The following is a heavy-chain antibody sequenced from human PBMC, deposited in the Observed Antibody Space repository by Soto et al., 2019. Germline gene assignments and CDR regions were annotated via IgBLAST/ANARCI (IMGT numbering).Heavy chain of an antibody. CDR1: GGSISSGGYY. J-gene: IGHJ4*02. CDR3: ARTYYDFWSGYYHDY. CDR2: IYYSGST. Sequence: PSETLSLTCTVSGGSISSGGYYWSWIRQHPGKGLEWIGYIYYSGSTYYNPSLKGRVTISVDTSKNQFSLKLSSVTAADTAVYYCARTYYDFWSGYYHDYWGQGTLVTVSS. V-gene: IGHV4-31*03. D-gene: IGHD3-3*01.